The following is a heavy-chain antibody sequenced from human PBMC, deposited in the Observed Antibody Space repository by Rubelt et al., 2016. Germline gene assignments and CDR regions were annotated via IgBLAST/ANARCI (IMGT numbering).Heavy chain of an antibody. CDR1: GGSISSSSYY. V-gene: IGHV4-39*07. J-gene: IGHJ5*02. CDR3: AGGSVRGNWFDP. Sequence: QVQLQESGPGLVKPSETLSLTCTVSGGSISSSSYYWGWIRQPPGKGLEWIGSIYYSGSTYYNPSLKSRGTISVDTSKNQFSLKLSSVTAADTAVYYCAGGSVRGNWFDPWGQGTLVTVSS. CDR2: IYYSGST. D-gene: IGHD4-17*01.